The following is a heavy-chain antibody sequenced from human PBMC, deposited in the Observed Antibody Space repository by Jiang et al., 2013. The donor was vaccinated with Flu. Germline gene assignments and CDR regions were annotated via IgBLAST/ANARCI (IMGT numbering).Heavy chain of an antibody. V-gene: IGHV3-30-3*01. CDR2: ISYDGSNK. J-gene: IGHJ4*02. Sequence: VQLLESGGGVVQPGRSLRLSCAASGFTFSSYAMHWVRQAPGKGLEWVAVISYDGSNKYYADSVKGRFTISRDNSKNTLYLQMNSLRAEDTAVYYCARDLPVPDYVWGSYRSEGVMDYWGQGTLVTVSS. CDR3: ARDLPVPDYVWGSYRSEGVMDY. D-gene: IGHD3-16*02. CDR1: GFTFSSYA.